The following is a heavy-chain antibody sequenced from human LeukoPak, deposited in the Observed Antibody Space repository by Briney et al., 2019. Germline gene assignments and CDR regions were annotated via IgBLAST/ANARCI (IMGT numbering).Heavy chain of an antibody. D-gene: IGHD3-10*01. J-gene: IGHJ6*02. Sequence: AASVKVSCKASGGTFSSYAISWVRQAPGQGLEWMGGIIPIFGTANYAQKFQGRVTITADESTSTAYMELSSLRSEDTAVYYCASCDGGFYYGMDVWGQGTTVTVSS. V-gene: IGHV1-69*13. CDR2: IIPIFGTA. CDR1: GGTFSSYA. CDR3: ASCDGGFYYGMDV.